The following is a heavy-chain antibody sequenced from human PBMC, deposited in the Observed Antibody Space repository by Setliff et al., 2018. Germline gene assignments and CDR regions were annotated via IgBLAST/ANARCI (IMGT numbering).Heavy chain of an antibody. D-gene: IGHD2-2*01. CDR3: ARDGCSSTSCYGCPCYYYYMDV. J-gene: IGHJ6*03. CDR1: VFTFSTYS. CDR2: ISPDSIYI. V-gene: IGHV3-21*01. Sequence: GGSLRLSCVASVFTFSTYSMHWVRQAPGKGLEWVSSISPDSIYIYYADSVKGRFTISRDNAENSLYLQMNSLRAEDTAVYYCARDGCSSTSCYGCPCYYYYMDVWGKGTTVTVSS.